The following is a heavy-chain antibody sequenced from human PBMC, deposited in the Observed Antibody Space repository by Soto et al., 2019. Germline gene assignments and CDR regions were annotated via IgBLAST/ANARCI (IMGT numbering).Heavy chain of an antibody. CDR2: ISYDGSLQ. Sequence: QAQLVESGGGVVQPGRSLRLSCAASGFAFSSYGMHWVRQAPGTGLEWVAVISYDGSLQHYADSVKGRFTISRDNSMNMVILQMSSLRAEVKSVYYWVSDRGYGHASVPYSWGQGTLVSVSS. D-gene: IGHD5-18*01. CDR1: GFAFSSYG. CDR3: VSDRGYGHASVPYS. V-gene: IGHV3-30*03. J-gene: IGHJ4*02.